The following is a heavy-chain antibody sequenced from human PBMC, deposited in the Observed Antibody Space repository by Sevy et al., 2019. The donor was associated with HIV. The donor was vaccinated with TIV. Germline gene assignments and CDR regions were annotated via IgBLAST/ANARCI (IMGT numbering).Heavy chain of an antibody. Sequence: ASVKVSCKASGGTFSSYAISWVRQAPGQGLEWMGGIIPIFGTANYAQKFQGRVTITADESTSTAYMELSSLRSEDTAVYYCVRTNTYYYDSSGYYNWFDPWGQGTLVTVSS. CDR2: IIPIFGTA. CDR3: VRTNTYYYDSSGYYNWFDP. D-gene: IGHD3-22*01. J-gene: IGHJ5*02. V-gene: IGHV1-69*13. CDR1: GGTFSSYA.